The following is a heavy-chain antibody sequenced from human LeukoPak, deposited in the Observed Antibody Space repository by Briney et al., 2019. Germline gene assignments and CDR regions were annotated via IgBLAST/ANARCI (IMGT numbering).Heavy chain of an antibody. CDR3: ASAYSGRFQ. CDR2: ISSRGKYT. D-gene: IGHD1-26*01. CDR1: GFTFNIYT. J-gene: IGHJ4*02. Sequence: GGSLRLSCAASGFTFNIYTMNWVRQAPGKGLEWVSSISSRGKYTYYADSVKGRFAISRDNANNSLYLQMNSLRADDTSVYYCASAYSGRFQWGRGTLVTVSS. V-gene: IGHV3-21*01.